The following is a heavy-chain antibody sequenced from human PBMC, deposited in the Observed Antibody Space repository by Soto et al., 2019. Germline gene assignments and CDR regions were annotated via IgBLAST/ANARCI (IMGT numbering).Heavy chain of an antibody. Sequence: QVQLVESGGGVVQPGRSLRLSCAASGFTFSAYGRHWVRQAPGKGLEWVAVIWDDGVKKYYEDSVKGRFTISRDNSDNTLFLQMNSLTAEASAVYYCVRGARKAGAFDIWGQGTTVTVSS. CDR3: VRGARKAGAFDI. CDR1: GFTFSAYG. V-gene: IGHV3-33*01. J-gene: IGHJ3*02. CDR2: IWDDGVKK.